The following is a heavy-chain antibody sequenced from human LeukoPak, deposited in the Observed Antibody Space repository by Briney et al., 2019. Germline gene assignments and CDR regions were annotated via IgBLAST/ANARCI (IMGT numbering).Heavy chain of an antibody. CDR1: GGTFSSYA. D-gene: IGHD3-3*01. CDR2: IIPFFGTA. CDR3: ARAQWSYDFWSGYYVDFGSYYYYGMDV. Sequence: SVKVSCKASGGTFSSYAISWVRQAPGQGLEWMGGIIPFFGTANYAQKFQGRVTITADESTSTAYMELSSLRSEDTAVYYCARAQWSYDFWSGYYVDFGSYYYYGMDVWGQGTTVTVSS. V-gene: IGHV1-69*13. J-gene: IGHJ6*02.